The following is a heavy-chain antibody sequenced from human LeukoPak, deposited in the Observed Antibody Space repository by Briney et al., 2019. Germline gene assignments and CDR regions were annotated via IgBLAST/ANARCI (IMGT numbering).Heavy chain of an antibody. CDR1: GGSFSGYY. J-gene: IGHJ4*02. Sequence: SETLSLTCAVYGGSFSGYYWSWIRQPPGKGLEWIGEINHSGSTNYNPSLKSRVTISVDTSKNQFSLKLSSVTAADTAVYYCARGFKLWFGESTNFDYWGQGTLVTVSS. D-gene: IGHD3-10*01. CDR2: INHSGST. V-gene: IGHV4-34*01. CDR3: ARGFKLWFGESTNFDY.